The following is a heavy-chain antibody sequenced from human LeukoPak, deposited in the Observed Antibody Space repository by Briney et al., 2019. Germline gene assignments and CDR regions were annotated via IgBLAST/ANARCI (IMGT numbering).Heavy chain of an antibody. CDR1: GGSFSGYY. V-gene: IGHV4-34*01. CDR2: INHSGST. Sequence: SETLSLTCAVYGGSFSGYYWSWIRQPPGKGLEWIGKINHSGSTNYNPSLKSRVTISVDTSKNQFSLKLSSVTAADTAVYYCARQLRYSSGWYRYYYMDVWGKGTTVTIPS. D-gene: IGHD6-19*01. CDR3: ARQLRYSSGWYRYYYMDV. J-gene: IGHJ6*03.